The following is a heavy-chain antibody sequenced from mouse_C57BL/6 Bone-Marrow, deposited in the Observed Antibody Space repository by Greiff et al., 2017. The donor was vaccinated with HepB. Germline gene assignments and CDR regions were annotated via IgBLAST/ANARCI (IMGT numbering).Heavy chain of an antibody. CDR1: GYSITSDY. CDR3: ARSYYYGSSYEYFDV. Sequence: DVKLQESGPGLAKPSQTLSLTCSVTGYSITSDYWNWIRKFPGNKLEYMGYISYSGSTYYNPSLKSRISITRDTSKNQYYLQLNSVTTEDTATYYCARSYYYGSSYEYFDVWGTGTTVTVSS. V-gene: IGHV3-8*01. D-gene: IGHD1-1*01. J-gene: IGHJ1*03. CDR2: ISYSGST.